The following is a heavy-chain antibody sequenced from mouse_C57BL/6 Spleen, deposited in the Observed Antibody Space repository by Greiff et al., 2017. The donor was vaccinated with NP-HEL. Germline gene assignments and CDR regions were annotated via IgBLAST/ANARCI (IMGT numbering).Heavy chain of an antibody. V-gene: IGHV1-15*01. CDR1: GYTFTDYE. CDR2: IDPETGGT. Sequence: VKLQESGAELVRPGASVTLSCKASGYTFTDYEMHWVKQTPVHGLEWIGAIDPETGGTAYNQKFKGKAILTADKSSSTAYIELRSLTSEDSAVYYCTRGLPHDMDYWGQGTSVTVSS. CDR3: TRGLPHDMDY. J-gene: IGHJ4*01. D-gene: IGHD2-2*01.